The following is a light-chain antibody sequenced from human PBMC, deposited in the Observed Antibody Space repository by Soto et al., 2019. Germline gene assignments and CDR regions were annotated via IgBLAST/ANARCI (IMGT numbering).Light chain of an antibody. J-gene: IGKJ5*01. CDR1: QSVSSY. Sequence: EIVLTQSPATLSLSPGERATLSCRASQSVSSYLAWYQQKPGQAPRLLIYVASSRATGFPDRFSGSGSGTEFTLTISSLHSEDFAVYYCQQYYDWPITFGQGTRLEIK. V-gene: IGKV3D-15*01. CDR2: VAS. CDR3: QQYYDWPIT.